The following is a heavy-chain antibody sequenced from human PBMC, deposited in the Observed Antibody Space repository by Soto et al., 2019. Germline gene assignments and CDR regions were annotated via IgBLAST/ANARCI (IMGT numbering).Heavy chain of an antibody. Sequence: GASVKVSCKASGYTFTGYYMHWVRQAPGQGLEWMGWINPNSGGTNYAQKFQGWVTMTRDTSISTAYMELSRLRSDDTAVYYCARGDYDSSGNPNWLDPWGQGTLVTVSS. J-gene: IGHJ5*02. D-gene: IGHD3-22*01. CDR3: ARGDYDSSGNPNWLDP. CDR1: GYTFTGYY. CDR2: INPNSGGT. V-gene: IGHV1-2*04.